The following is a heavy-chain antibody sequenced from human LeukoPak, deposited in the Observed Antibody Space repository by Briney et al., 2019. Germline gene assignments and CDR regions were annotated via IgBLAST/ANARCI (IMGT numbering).Heavy chain of an antibody. Sequence: GGSLRLSCAASGFTFSNYAIHWVRQAPGKGLEWVSIVGGRGVKTYYADSVKGRFTISRDNSKNTVYLQMNSPRAEDTAVYHCAKRGDCSGTCTYDYWGQGTLVTVSS. CDR3: AKRGDCSGTCTYDY. CDR2: VGGRGVKT. J-gene: IGHJ4*02. V-gene: IGHV3-23*01. D-gene: IGHD2-2*01. CDR1: GFTFSNYA.